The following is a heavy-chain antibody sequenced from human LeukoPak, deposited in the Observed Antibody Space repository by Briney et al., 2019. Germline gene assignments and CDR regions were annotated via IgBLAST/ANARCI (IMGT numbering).Heavy chain of an antibody. D-gene: IGHD3-3*01. CDR2: MNPNSGNT. V-gene: IGHV1-8*01. CDR3: ARGITIFGVVIMDEDYYYYGMDV. CDR1: GYTFTSYD. Sequence: ASVKVSCKASGYTFTSYDINWVRQATGQGLEWMGWMNPNSGNTGYAQKFQGRVTTTRNTSISTAYMELSSLRSEDTAVYYCARGITIFGVVIMDEDYYYYGMDVWGQGTTVTVSS. J-gene: IGHJ6*02.